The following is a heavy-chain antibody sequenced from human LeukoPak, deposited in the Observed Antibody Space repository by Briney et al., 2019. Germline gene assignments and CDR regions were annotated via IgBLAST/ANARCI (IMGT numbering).Heavy chain of an antibody. CDR3: ARRGGVGYSYGPIDY. J-gene: IGHJ4*02. CDR2: IYPGDSDT. CDR1: GYSFTSYW. V-gene: IGHV5-51*03. Sequence: GESLKISCKGSGYSFTSYWIGWVRQMPGKGLERMGIIYPGDSDTRYSPSFQGQVTISADKSISAAYLQWSSLKASDTAMYYCARRGGVGYSYGPIDYWGQGTLVTVSS. D-gene: IGHD5-18*01.